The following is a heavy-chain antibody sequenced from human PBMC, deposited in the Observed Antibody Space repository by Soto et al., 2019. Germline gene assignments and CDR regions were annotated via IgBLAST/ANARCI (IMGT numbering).Heavy chain of an antibody. CDR2: IRYDGSNI. D-gene: IGHD3-16*02. J-gene: IGHJ2*01. CDR1: GFTFSSYG. Sequence: QVQLLESGGGVVQPGRSLRLSCAASGFTFSSYGMHWVRQAPGKRLEWVAVIRYDGSNIYYADSVQGRFTISRDNSKNTLYLQMNSLRAEDTAVYYCARGTYYDYVWGSYRRGKQWYFDLWGRGTLVTVSS. V-gene: IGHV3-33*01. CDR3: ARGTYYDYVWGSYRRGKQWYFDL.